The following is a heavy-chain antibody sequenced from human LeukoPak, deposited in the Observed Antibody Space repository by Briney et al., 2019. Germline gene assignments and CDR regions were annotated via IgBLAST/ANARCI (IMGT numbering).Heavy chain of an antibody. CDR2: IKSKTDGGTT. Sequence: PGGSLRLSCAASGFTFSNAWMSWVRQAPGKGLEWVGRIKSKTDGGTTDYAAPVKGRFTISRDDSKNTLYLQMNSLRTEDTAVYYCAKGSGYSSKTNWFDPWGQGTLVTVSS. D-gene: IGHD6-13*01. J-gene: IGHJ5*02. CDR3: AKGSGYSSKTNWFDP. CDR1: GFTFSNAW. V-gene: IGHV3-15*01.